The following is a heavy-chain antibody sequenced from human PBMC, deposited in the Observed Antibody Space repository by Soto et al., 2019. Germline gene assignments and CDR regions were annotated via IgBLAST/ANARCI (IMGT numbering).Heavy chain of an antibody. D-gene: IGHD5-18*01. CDR2: IWYDGSNK. J-gene: IGHJ4*02. CDR3: ARDGQVDTAMLRSFDY. Sequence: GGSLRLFCAASGFTFSSYGMHWVRQAPGKGLEWVAVIWYDGSNKYYADSVKGRFTISRDNSKNTLYLQMNSLRAEDTAVYYCARDGQVDTAMLRSFDYWGQGTLVTVSS. V-gene: IGHV3-33*01. CDR1: GFTFSSYG.